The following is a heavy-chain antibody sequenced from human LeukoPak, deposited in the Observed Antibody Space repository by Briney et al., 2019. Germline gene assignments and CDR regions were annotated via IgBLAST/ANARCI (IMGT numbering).Heavy chain of an antibody. CDR3: ARDLTGYYFDY. D-gene: IGHD3-10*01. CDR1: GFTFSSYA. CDR2: ISYDGSNK. V-gene: IGHV3-30-3*01. Sequence: PGGSLRLSCVASGFTFSSYAMHWVRQAPGKGLEWVAVISYDGSNKYYADSVKGRFTISRDNSKNTLYLQMNSLRAEDTAVYYCARDLTGYYFDYWGQGTLVTVSS. J-gene: IGHJ4*02.